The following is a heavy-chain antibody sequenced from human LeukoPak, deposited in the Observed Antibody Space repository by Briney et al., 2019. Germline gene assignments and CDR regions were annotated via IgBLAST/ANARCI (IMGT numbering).Heavy chain of an antibody. CDR3: AREAERRIVN. J-gene: IGHJ4*02. D-gene: IGHD1-1*01. Sequence: SETLSLTCVVSGFSISSGYYWGWIRQPPGKGLEWIANIHVGGTTFYNSSLNSRVAISLDTSKNQFSLKLSSVTAADTAVYFCAREAERRIVNWGRGTLVTVSS. V-gene: IGHV4-38-2*02. CDR2: IHVGGTT. CDR1: GFSISSGYY.